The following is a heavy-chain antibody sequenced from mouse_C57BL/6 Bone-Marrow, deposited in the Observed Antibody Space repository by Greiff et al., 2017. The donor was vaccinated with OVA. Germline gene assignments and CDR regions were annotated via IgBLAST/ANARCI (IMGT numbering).Heavy chain of an antibody. Sequence: EVKLVESGGGLVQPGGSLKLSCAASGFTFSDYYMYWVRQTPEKRLEWVAYISNGGGSTYYPDTVKGRFTISRDNAKNTLYLQMSRLKSEDTAMYYSARPSLYYGSPSPHWGQEALVSVSA. CDR2: ISNGGGST. CDR3: ARPSLYYGSPSPH. J-gene: IGHJ3*01. D-gene: IGHD1-1*01. CDR1: GFTFSDYY. V-gene: IGHV5-12*01.